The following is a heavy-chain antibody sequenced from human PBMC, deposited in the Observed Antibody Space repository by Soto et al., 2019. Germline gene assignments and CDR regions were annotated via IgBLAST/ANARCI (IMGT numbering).Heavy chain of an antibody. V-gene: IGHV2-5*02. CDR3: ARAHTGTAWFQNWFDP. J-gene: IGHJ5*02. Sequence: QITLRESGPALVRSTQTLTLTCTFSGFSLSTSGVSVGWIRQPPGKAPEWLALIYWDNDIRYSPSLKSRLPITKDTSRNEVVLTMTSMDPVDTATYYCARAHTGTAWFQNWFDPWGQGTLVTVSS. D-gene: IGHD6-19*01. CDR2: IYWDNDI. CDR1: GFSLSTSGVS.